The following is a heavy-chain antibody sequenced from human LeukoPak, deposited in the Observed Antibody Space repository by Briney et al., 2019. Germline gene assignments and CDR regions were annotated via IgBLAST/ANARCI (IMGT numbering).Heavy chain of an antibody. Sequence: PGGSLRLSCAASGFTFINYAMSWVRQAPGKGLEWVSAISVSGAGTYYADSVKGRFTISRDNSKNTLFLQMNSLRADDTAVYYCAKDIDGVPGGIPLSWFDPWGQGTLVTVSS. CDR2: ISVSGAGT. CDR1: GFTFINYA. CDR3: AKDIDGVPGGIPLSWFDP. D-gene: IGHD2-2*02. J-gene: IGHJ5*02. V-gene: IGHV3-23*01.